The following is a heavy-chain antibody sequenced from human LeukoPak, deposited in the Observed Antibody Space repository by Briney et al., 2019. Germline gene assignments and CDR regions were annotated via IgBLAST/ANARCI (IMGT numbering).Heavy chain of an antibody. D-gene: IGHD6-19*01. V-gene: IGHV3-30-3*01. Sequence: GGSLRLSCAASGFTFSSYAMHWVRQAPGKGLEWVAVISYDGGNKYYADSVKGRFTISRDNSKNTLYLQMNSLRAEDTAVYYCAKDGKVAVADPNYGMDVWGQGTTVTVSS. CDR2: ISYDGGNK. CDR3: AKDGKVAVADPNYGMDV. CDR1: GFTFSSYA. J-gene: IGHJ6*02.